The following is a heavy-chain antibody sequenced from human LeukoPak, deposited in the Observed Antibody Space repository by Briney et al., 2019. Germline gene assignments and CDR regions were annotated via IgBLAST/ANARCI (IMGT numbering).Heavy chain of an antibody. J-gene: IGHJ5*02. Sequence: PGGSLRLSCAASGFSFSSHWLHWVRQAPGKGLVWVSRISDDGSYTSDVDSVKGRFTISRDNSKNTLYLQMNSLRAEDTAVYYCARVGGGPERWSWGQGTLVTVSS. CDR1: GFSFSSHW. CDR3: ARVGGGPERWS. V-gene: IGHV3-74*01. CDR2: ISDDGSYT. D-gene: IGHD2-15*01.